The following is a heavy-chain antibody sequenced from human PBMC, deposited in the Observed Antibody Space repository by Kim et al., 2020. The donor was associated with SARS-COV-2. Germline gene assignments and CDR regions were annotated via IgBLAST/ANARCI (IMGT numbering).Heavy chain of an antibody. CDR3: ASWNYDFWSGYYPHYYYYGMDV. J-gene: IGHJ6*02. V-gene: IGHV5-10-1*01. D-gene: IGHD3-3*01. CDR2: IDPSDSYT. CDR1: GYSFTSYW. Sequence: GESLKISCKGSGYSFTSYWISWVRQMPGKGLEWMGRIDPSDSYTNYSPSFQGHVTISADKSISTAYLQWSSLKASDTAMYYCASWNYDFWSGYYPHYYYYGMDVWAQGTTVTVSS.